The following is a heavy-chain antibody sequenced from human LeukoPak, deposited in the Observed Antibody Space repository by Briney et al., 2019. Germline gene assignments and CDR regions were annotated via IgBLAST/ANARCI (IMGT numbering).Heavy chain of an antibody. V-gene: IGHV4-59*01. CDR3: ARVAVTPSNYYYYYYMDV. Sequence: SETLSLTCTVSGGSISSDYWSWIRQPRGKGLEWIGYIYYSGSTSYNPSLKSRVTISVDTSKNQFSLKLSSVTAADTAVYYCARVAVTPSNYYYYYYMDVWGKGTTVTVSS. CDR2: IYYSGST. CDR1: GGSISSDY. J-gene: IGHJ6*03. D-gene: IGHD4-17*01.